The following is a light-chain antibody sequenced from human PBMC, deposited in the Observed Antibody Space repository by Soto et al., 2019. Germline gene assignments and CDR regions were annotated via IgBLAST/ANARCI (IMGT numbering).Light chain of an antibody. CDR1: QSVSSSY. CDR3: QQYGSSPT. CDR2: GAS. J-gene: IGKJ1*01. V-gene: IGKV3-20*01. Sequence: CPRNLAMAPGGRGALTCRASQSVSSSYLAWYQQKPGQAPRLLIYGASSRSTGIPDRFRGCGPGTDFALTFSSLEPEDFAVYYWQQYGSSPTFGQGTKVDIK.